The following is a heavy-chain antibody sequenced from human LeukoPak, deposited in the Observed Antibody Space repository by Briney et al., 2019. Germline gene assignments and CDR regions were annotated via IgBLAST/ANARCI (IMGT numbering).Heavy chain of an antibody. CDR2: ISWKSGSI. V-gene: IGHV3-9*03. Sequence: GRSLRLSCAASGFTFDDYAMHWVRQAPGKGLEWVSGISWKSGSIGYADSVKGRFTISRDNAKNSLYLQMNSLRAEDMALYYCARGYYYDSSSTYNWFDPWGQGTLVTVSS. J-gene: IGHJ5*02. CDR3: ARGYYYDSSSTYNWFDP. D-gene: IGHD3-22*01. CDR1: GFTFDDYA.